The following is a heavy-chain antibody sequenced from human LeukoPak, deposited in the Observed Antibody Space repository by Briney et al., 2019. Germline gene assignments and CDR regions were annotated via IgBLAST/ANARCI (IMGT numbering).Heavy chain of an antibody. CDR2: IYPGDSDT. V-gene: IGHV5-51*01. CDR1: GYSFTSYW. J-gene: IGHJ6*03. CDR3: ARQSLSYYYGSGSYRHYYYYYLDV. Sequence: GESLKISCKGSGYSFTSYWIGWVRQMPGKGLEWMGIIYPGDSDTRYSPSFQGQVTISADKSISTAYLQWSSLKASDTAMYYCARQSLSYYYGSGSYRHYYYYYLDVWGKGTTVTVSS. D-gene: IGHD3-10*01.